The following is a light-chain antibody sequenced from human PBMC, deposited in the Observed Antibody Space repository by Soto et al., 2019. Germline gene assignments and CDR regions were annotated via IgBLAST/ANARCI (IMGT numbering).Light chain of an antibody. CDR2: DAS. CDR1: QNINRY. V-gene: IGKV3-11*01. Sequence: VLTQSPATLSLYPGERATLSCRASQNINRYLAWYHQKPGQPPRLLIYDASTRATGIPARFSGSGSGTDFTLTISSLEPEDFAVYYCQQRSNWPITFGQGTRLAIK. CDR3: QQRSNWPIT. J-gene: IGKJ5*01.